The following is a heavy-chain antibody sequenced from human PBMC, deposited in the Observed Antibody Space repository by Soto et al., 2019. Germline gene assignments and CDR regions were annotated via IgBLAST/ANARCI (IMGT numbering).Heavy chain of an antibody. J-gene: IGHJ4*02. D-gene: IGHD6-6*01. CDR1: GFTFSSYG. CDR3: AKLSSIAARPFDY. CDR2: ISYDGSNK. Sequence: QTGGSLRLSCAASGFTFSSYGMHWVRQAPGKGLEWVVVISYDGSNKYYAASVKGRFTISRDNSKNTLYLQMNSLRAEDTAVYYCAKLSSIAARPFDYWGQGTLVTVSS. V-gene: IGHV3-30*18.